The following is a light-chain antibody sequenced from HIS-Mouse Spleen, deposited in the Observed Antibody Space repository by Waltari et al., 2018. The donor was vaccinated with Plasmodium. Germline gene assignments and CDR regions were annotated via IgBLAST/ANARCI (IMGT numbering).Light chain of an antibody. CDR3: CSYAGSYTLV. Sequence: QSALTQPRSVSWSPGQSVTISCTGTTSHVGGYHYVSWYQQHPGKAPKLMIYDVSKRPSGVPDRFSGSKSGNTASLTISGLQAEDEADYYCCSYAGSYTLVFGGGTKLTVL. CDR1: TSHVGGYHY. CDR2: DVS. J-gene: IGLJ2*01. V-gene: IGLV2-11*01.